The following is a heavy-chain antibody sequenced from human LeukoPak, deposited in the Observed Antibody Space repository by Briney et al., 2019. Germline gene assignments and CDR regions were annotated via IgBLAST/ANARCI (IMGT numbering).Heavy chain of an antibody. CDR3: AREPRGYDFWSGYQESYGMDV. CDR1: GGSISSYY. V-gene: IGHV4-59*01. CDR2: IYYSGST. J-gene: IGHJ6*02. Sequence: SETLSLTCTVSGGSISSYYWSWIRQPPGKGLEWIGYIYYSGSTNYNPSLKSRVTISVDASKNQFSLKLSSVTAADTAVYYCAREPRGYDFWSGYQESYGMDVWGQGTTVTVSS. D-gene: IGHD3-3*01.